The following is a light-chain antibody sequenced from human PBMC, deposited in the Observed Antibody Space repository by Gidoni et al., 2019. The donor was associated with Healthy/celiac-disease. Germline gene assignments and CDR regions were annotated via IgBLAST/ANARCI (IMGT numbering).Light chain of an antibody. CDR3: SSYTSSSTLVV. CDR1: SSDVGGYNY. Sequence: QSALTQPAYVSGSPGQSITISCTGTSSDVGGYNYVSWYQQHPGKAPKLMIYEVSNRPSGVSNRFSGSKSGNTASLTISGLQAEDEADYYCSSYTSSSTLVVFGGGTKLPVL. CDR2: EVS. J-gene: IGLJ2*01. V-gene: IGLV2-14*01.